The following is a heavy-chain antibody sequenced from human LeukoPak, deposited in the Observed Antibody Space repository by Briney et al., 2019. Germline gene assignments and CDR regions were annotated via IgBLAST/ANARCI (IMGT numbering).Heavy chain of an antibody. CDR2: FDPEDGET. J-gene: IGHJ4*02. Sequence: GASVKVSCKVSGYTLTELSMHWVRQAPGEGLEWMGGFDPEDGETIYAQKFQGRVTMTEDTSTDTAYMELSSLRSEDTAVYYCATGPLHSGSYYRSFDYWGQGTLVTVSS. D-gene: IGHD1-26*01. V-gene: IGHV1-24*01. CDR1: GYTLTELS. CDR3: ATGPLHSGSYYRSFDY.